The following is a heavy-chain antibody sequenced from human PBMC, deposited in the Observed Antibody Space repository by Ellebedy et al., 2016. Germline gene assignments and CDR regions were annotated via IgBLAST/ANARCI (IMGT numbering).Heavy chain of an antibody. CDR1: GGSFSGYY. Sequence: GSLRLSCAVYGGSFSGYYWSWIRQPPGKGLEWIGEINHSGSTNYNPSLKSRVTIPVDTSKNQFSLKLSSVTAADTAVYYCARDYYDSSGYQFDPWGQGTLVTVSS. CDR3: ARDYYDSSGYQFDP. CDR2: INHSGST. J-gene: IGHJ5*02. D-gene: IGHD3-22*01. V-gene: IGHV4-34*01.